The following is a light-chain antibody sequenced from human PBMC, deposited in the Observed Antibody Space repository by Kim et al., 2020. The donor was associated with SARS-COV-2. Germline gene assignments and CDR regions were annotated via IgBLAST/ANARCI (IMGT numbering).Light chain of an antibody. Sequence: SVLPGERAARSCRSSQSVSSNLAWYQQKPGQAPRLLIDGASTRATGIPARFSGSGSGTEFTLTISSLQSEDFAVYYCQQYNNWPYTFGQGTKLEI. J-gene: IGKJ2*01. V-gene: IGKV3-15*01. CDR3: QQYNNWPYT. CDR2: GAS. CDR1: QSVSSN.